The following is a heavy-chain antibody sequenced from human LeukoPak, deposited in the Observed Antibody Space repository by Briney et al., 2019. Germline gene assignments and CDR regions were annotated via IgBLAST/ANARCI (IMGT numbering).Heavy chain of an antibody. D-gene: IGHD1-26*01. V-gene: IGHV3-30*02. CDR2: IRYDGSNK. CDR1: GFIFSSYG. CDR3: ARGGGYYYYYYMDV. Sequence: GGSLRLSCAASGFIFSSYGMHWVRQAPGKGLEWVAFIRYDGSNKYYADSVKGRFTISRDNSKNTLYLQMNSPRAEDTAVYYCARGGGYYYYYYMDVWGKGTTVTVSS. J-gene: IGHJ6*03.